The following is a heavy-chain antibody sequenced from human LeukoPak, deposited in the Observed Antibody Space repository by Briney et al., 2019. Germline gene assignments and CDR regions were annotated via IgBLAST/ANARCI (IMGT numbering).Heavy chain of an antibody. CDR2: INPSGGST. J-gene: IGHJ5*02. D-gene: IGHD2-15*01. V-gene: IGHV1-46*01. CDR3: ARGTMVAATPNNWFDP. Sequence: ASVKVSCKASGYTFTSYYMHWVRQAPGQGLEWMGIINPSGGSTSYAQKFQGRVTMTRDTSTSTVYMELSSLRSEDTAVYYCARGTMVAATPNNWFDPWGQGTLVTVSS. CDR1: GYTFTSYY.